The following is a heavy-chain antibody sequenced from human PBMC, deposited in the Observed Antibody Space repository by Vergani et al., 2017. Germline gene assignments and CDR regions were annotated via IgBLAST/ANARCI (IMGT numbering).Heavy chain of an antibody. CDR2: IYYSGST. Sequence: QLQLQESGPGLVKPSQTLSLTCPVSGGSIRSGGYYWSWIRQHPGKGLEWIGYIYYSGSTYYNPSLKSRVTIPVDTSKNQFSLKLSSVTAADTAVYYCARGRGLDRRDAFDIWGQGTMVTVSS. CDR1: GGSIRSGGYY. D-gene: IGHD4-17*01. J-gene: IGHJ3*02. CDR3: ARGRGLDRRDAFDI. V-gene: IGHV4-31*03.